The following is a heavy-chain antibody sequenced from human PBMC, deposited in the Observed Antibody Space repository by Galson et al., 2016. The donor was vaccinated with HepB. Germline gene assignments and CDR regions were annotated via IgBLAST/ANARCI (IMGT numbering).Heavy chain of an antibody. J-gene: IGHJ5*02. Sequence: SLRLSCATSGFIFSAYVMAWVRQTPGKGLEWVSAINGNGLNTHYTDSVKGRFTVSRDNSKNTLYLQMNSLSAEDTAVYYCAKAHTMTTTGVDPWGQGTLVIVSS. D-gene: IGHD4-17*01. CDR2: INGNGLNT. V-gene: IGHV3-23*01. CDR3: AKAHTMTTTGVDP. CDR1: GFIFSAYV.